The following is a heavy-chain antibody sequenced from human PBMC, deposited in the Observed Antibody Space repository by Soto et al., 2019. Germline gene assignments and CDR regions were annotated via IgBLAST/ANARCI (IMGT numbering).Heavy chain of an antibody. CDR1: GGSISSGDYY. Sequence: SETLSLTCTVSGGSISSGDYYWSWIRQPPGKGLEWIGYIYYSGSTYYNPSLKSRVTISVDTSKNQFSLKLSSVTAADTAVYYCARARFNWKGYGMDVWGQGTTVTVSS. V-gene: IGHV4-30-4*01. J-gene: IGHJ6*02. D-gene: IGHD1-20*01. CDR3: ARARFNWKGYGMDV. CDR2: IYYSGST.